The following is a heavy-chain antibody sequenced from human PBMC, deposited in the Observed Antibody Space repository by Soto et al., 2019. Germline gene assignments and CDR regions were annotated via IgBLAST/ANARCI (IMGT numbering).Heavy chain of an antibody. CDR1: GGSISSGGYY. J-gene: IGHJ4*02. V-gene: IGHV4-31*03. CDR2: IYYSGST. CDR3: ASQNYYGSGTGPYFDY. Sequence: QVQLRESGPGLVKPSQTLSLTCTVSGGSISSGGYYWSWIRQHPGKGLEWIGYIYYSGSTYYNPSLKSRFTISVDTSKTQFYLKLSSVTAADTAVYYCASQNYYGSGTGPYFDYWGQGTLVTVSS. D-gene: IGHD3-10*01.